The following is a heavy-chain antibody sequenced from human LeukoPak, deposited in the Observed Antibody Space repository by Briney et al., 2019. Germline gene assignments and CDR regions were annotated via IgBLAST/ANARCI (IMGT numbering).Heavy chain of an antibody. Sequence: GGSLRLSCAASGFTFSDFDMSWIRQAPGKGLEWGSYISSVGSTIYYAYSVKCRFTISRDNAKNSLYLQMNSLTAGDTAVYYCARDRGAIPFGGLIDSVYFDYWGQGSLVTVSS. CDR2: ISSVGSTI. CDR3: ARDRGAIPFGGLIDSVYFDY. V-gene: IGHV3-11*01. D-gene: IGHD3-16*02. J-gene: IGHJ4*02. CDR1: GFTFSDFD.